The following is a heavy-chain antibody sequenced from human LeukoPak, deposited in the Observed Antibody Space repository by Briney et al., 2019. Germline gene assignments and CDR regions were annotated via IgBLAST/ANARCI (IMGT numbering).Heavy chain of an antibody. CDR1: GYSISSGYY. CDR3: ARTTDFYRNYFAY. CDR2: IYTSGST. D-gene: IGHD3-3*01. J-gene: IGHJ4*02. Sequence: PSETLSLTCAVSGYSISSGYYWSWIRQPAGKGLEWIGRIYTSGSTNYNPSLKSRVTISVDTSKNQFSLKLSSVTAADTAVYYCARTTDFYRNYFAYWGQGTLVTVSS. V-gene: IGHV4-61*02.